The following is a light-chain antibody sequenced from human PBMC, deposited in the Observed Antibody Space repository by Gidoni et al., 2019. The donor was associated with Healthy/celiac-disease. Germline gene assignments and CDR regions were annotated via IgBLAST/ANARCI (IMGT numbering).Light chain of an antibody. V-gene: IGKV3-15*01. J-gene: IGKJ1*01. Sequence: EIVMTQFPSTLSVSPGERATLSCRASPSGSSNLAWSQQKPGQAPRLLIYGASTSATGIPARFSGSGSGTEFTLTISSLQSEDFAVYYCQQYNNWPPWTFGQGTKVEIK. CDR1: PSGSSN. CDR3: QQYNNWPPWT. CDR2: GAS.